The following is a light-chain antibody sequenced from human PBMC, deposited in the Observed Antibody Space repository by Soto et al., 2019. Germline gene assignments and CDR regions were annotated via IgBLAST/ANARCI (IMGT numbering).Light chain of an antibody. CDR3: QQRSDLPRT. V-gene: IGKV3-11*01. Sequence: EIVLTQSPGTLSFSPGERATLSCRASQSINTYVAWYQQKPGQAPRLLIYDAFKRATGIPARFSGSGSGTDFTLTISSLEHEDVAVYCCQQRSDLPRTFGGGTKVEIK. CDR2: DAF. J-gene: IGKJ4*01. CDR1: QSINTY.